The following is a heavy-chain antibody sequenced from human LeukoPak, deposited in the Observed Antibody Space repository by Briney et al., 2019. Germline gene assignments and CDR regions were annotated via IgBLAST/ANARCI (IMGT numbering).Heavy chain of an antibody. CDR2: ISYDGSNK. D-gene: IGHD3-22*01. CDR3: ARDDSDYVNY. CDR1: GFTFGSYA. V-gene: IGHV3-30-3*01. Sequence: GGSLRLSCAASGFTFGSYAMHWVRQAPGKGLEWVAVISYDGSNKYYADSVKGRFTISRDNSKNTLYLQMNSLRSEDTAVYYCARDDSDYVNYWGQGTLVTVSS. J-gene: IGHJ4*02.